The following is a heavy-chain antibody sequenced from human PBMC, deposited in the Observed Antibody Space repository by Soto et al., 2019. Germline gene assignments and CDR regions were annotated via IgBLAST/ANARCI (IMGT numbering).Heavy chain of an antibody. Sequence: QVQLVQSGAEVKKPGSSVKVSCKASGGTFSSYAISWVRQAPGQGLERMGGIIPIFGTANYAQKFQGRVTITADESTSTAYMELSSLRSEDTAVYYCARVIAAAGTDYYFDYWGQGTLVTVSS. D-gene: IGHD6-13*01. CDR2: IIPIFGTA. CDR1: GGTFSSYA. V-gene: IGHV1-69*01. CDR3: ARVIAAAGTDYYFDY. J-gene: IGHJ4*02.